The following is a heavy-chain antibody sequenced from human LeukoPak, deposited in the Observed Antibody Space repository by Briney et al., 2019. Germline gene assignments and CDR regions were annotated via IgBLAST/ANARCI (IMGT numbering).Heavy chain of an antibody. V-gene: IGHV4-59*12. D-gene: IGHD2-8*01. CDR3: AMRRASYGAFSPIDY. CDR1: GGSTSSYY. Sequence: PSETLSLTCTVSGGSTSSYYWSWLRQPPGKGLEWIGYIYYSGSTNYNPSLKSRVTISVDTSKNQFSLKLSSVTAADTAVYYCAMRRASYGAFSPIDYWGQGTLVTVSS. CDR2: IYYSGST. J-gene: IGHJ4*02.